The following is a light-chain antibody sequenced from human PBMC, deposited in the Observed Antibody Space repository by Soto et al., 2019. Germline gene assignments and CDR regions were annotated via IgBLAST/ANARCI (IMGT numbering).Light chain of an antibody. Sequence: QAVVTQPPSVSGAPGQRVTISCTGSSSNIGAGYDVHWYQQLPGSAPKLLIHGNTIRPSGVPDRFSGSKSGTSASLAITGLQAEDEADYYCQSYDSSLSGSYVFGTGTKLTVL. CDR1: SSNIGAGYD. CDR3: QSYDSSLSGSYV. CDR2: GNT. V-gene: IGLV1-40*01. J-gene: IGLJ1*01.